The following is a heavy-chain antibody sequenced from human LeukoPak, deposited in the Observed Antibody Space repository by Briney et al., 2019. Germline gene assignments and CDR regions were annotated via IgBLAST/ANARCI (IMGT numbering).Heavy chain of an antibody. J-gene: IGHJ6*03. CDR1: GGSFSGYY. Sequence: SETLSLTCAVYGGSFSGYYWSWIRQPPGKGLEWIGEINHSRSTNYNPSLKSRVTISVDTSKNQFSLKLSSVTAADTAVYYCASLYDSSGYYYGPPNYYYYYYMDVWGKGTTVTVSS. CDR3: ASLYDSSGYYYGPPNYYYYYYMDV. CDR2: INHSRST. D-gene: IGHD3-22*01. V-gene: IGHV4-34*01.